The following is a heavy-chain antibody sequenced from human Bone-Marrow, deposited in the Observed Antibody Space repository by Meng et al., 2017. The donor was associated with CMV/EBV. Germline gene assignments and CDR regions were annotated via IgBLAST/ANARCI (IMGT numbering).Heavy chain of an antibody. J-gene: IGHJ5*02. D-gene: IGHD2-2*01. V-gene: IGHV1-69*02. Sequence: SVKVSCKASGYIFTGYYIYWVRQAPGQGLEWMGRIIPILGIANYAQKFQGRVTITADKSTSTAYMELNSLRVADTAVYYCASSGSAAFYPWFDPWGQGTRVTGSS. CDR1: GYIFTGYY. CDR3: ASSGSAAFYPWFDP. CDR2: IIPILGIA.